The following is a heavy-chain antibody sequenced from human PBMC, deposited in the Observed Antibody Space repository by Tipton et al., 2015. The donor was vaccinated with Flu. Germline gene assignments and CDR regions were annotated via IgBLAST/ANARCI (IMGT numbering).Heavy chain of an antibody. CDR3: AKDHGGSYDRPS. CDR2: IGQSGNT. CDR1: GDSVASPYF. V-gene: IGHV4-38-2*02. J-gene: IGHJ5*02. Sequence: TLSLTCSVSGDSVASPYFWGWIRQPPGKGLEWIGNIGQSGNTHYSPSLRSRVTMSIDRSKNQFFLSLRSVTAADTAVYYCAKDHGGSYDRPSWGQGTLVTVSS. D-gene: IGHD1-26*01.